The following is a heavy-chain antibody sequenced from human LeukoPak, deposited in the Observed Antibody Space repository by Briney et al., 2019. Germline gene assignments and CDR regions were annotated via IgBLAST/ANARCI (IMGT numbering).Heavy chain of an antibody. CDR1: GFTFSSYA. CDR2: ISGSGGST. D-gene: IGHD6-13*01. V-gene: IGHV3-23*01. J-gene: IGHJ4*02. Sequence: GGPLRLSCAATGFTFSSYAMSSVRQARGKGLEWVSAISGSGGSTYYADSVKGRFTISRDNSKNTLYLQMNSLRAKDTAVYYCAKDYSSSWSLAYYFDYWGQGTLVTVSS. CDR3: AKDYSSSWSLAYYFDY.